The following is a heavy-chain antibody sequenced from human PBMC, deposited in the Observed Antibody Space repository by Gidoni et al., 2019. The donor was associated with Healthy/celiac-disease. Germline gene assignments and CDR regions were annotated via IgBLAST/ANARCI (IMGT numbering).Heavy chain of an antibody. CDR3: ARDGGTAMVNYYYGMDV. Sequence: QVQLVQSGAEATTPGSSVRVSCKASGGTFSSYAISWVRQAPGQGLEWMGGIIPIFGTANYAQKCQGRVTITADESTSTAYMEVSSLRSEDTAVDYCARDGGTAMVNYYYGMDVWGQGTTVTVSS. J-gene: IGHJ6*02. CDR1: GGTFSSYA. D-gene: IGHD5-18*01. V-gene: IGHV1-69*01. CDR2: IIPIFGTA.